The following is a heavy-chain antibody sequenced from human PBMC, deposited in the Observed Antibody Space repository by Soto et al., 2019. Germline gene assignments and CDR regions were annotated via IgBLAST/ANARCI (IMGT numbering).Heavy chain of an antibody. Sequence: ASVKVSCKASGYTFTSYAMHWVRQAPGQRLEWMGWINAGNGNTKYSQKFQGRVTITRDTSASTAYMELSSLRSEDTAVYYCARPFSSSSYVWFDSWGQGILFTVSS. V-gene: IGHV1-3*01. CDR2: INAGNGNT. CDR1: GYTFTSYA. D-gene: IGHD6-6*01. CDR3: ARPFSSSSYVWFDS. J-gene: IGHJ5*01.